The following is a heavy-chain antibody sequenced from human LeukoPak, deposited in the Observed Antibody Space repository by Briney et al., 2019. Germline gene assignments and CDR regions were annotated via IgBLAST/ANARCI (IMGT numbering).Heavy chain of an antibody. Sequence: PGGSLRLSCAASGFTFDDYGMSWVRQAPGKGLEWVSGINWNGGSTGYADSVKGRFTISRDNAKNSLYLQMNSLRAEDTALYYCARVASYYYDSSGYHQYYFDYWGQGTLVTVSS. CDR2: INWNGGST. D-gene: IGHD3-22*01. CDR3: ARVASYYYDSSGYHQYYFDY. CDR1: GFTFDDYG. J-gene: IGHJ4*02. V-gene: IGHV3-20*04.